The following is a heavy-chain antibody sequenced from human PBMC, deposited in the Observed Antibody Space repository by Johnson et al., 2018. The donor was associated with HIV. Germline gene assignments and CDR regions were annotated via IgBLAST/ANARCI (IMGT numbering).Heavy chain of an antibody. J-gene: IGHJ3*02. CDR2: ISNDGSNT. CDR3: ARGYTWNDVSI. D-gene: IGHD1-1*01. V-gene: IGHV3-30*01. CDR1: GFTFSDYS. Sequence: QMLLVESGGGVVQPGGSLRLSCAASGFTFSDYSMHWVRQAPGKGLEWVAIISNDGSNTYFADSVKGRFTISRDNFKNTVYLQMNSLRTVDTAVYYCARGYTWNDVSIWGQGTMVTVSS.